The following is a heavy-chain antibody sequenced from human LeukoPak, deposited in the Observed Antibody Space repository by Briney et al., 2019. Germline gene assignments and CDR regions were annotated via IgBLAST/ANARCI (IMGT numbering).Heavy chain of an antibody. V-gene: IGHV3-53*01. CDR1: GFTVSSNY. CDR2: IYGGGNI. D-gene: IGHD5-24*01. CDR3: ARGAGYNYPYYFDC. J-gene: IGHJ4*02. Sequence: SGGSLRLSCAASGFTVSSNYMNWVRQAPGKGLEWVSVIYGGGNIYYADSVKGRFTISRDNSKNTLYLQMNSLRAEDTAVYYCARGAGYNYPYYFDCWGQGTLVTVSS.